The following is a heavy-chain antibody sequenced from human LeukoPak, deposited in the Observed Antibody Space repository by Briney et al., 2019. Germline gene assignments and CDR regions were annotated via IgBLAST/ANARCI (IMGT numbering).Heavy chain of an antibody. CDR1: GNSISSGDNY. J-gene: IGHJ4*02. V-gene: IGHV4-61*02. CDR3: ARGRGRYYGSGIDY. CDR2: IYTSGST. D-gene: IGHD3-10*01. Sequence: PSETLSLTCTVSGNSISSGDNYWSWIRQPAGKGLEWIGRIYTSGSTNYNPSLKSRVTISVDTSKNQFSLKLSSVTAADTAVYYCARGRGRYYGSGIDYWGQGTLVTVSS.